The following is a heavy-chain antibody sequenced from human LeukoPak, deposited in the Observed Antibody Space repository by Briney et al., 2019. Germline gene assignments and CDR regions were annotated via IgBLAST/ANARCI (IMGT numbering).Heavy chain of an antibody. Sequence: GASVKVSCKASGYTFTNYGLSWVRQAPGQGLEWMGWISTYNGKANYVEKLQGRVTMTTDTSKSTAYMEMRSLRSDDTAVYYCARDQTKWEPLRRRDYYYMDVWGKGTTVTVSS. CDR2: ISTYNGKA. CDR3: ARDQTKWEPLRRRDYYYMDV. J-gene: IGHJ6*03. V-gene: IGHV1-18*01. D-gene: IGHD1-26*01. CDR1: GYTFTNYG.